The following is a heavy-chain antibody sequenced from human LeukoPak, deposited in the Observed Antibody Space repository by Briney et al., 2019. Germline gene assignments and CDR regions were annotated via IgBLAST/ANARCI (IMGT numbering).Heavy chain of an antibody. J-gene: IGHJ4*02. CDR2: INTDTGNP. V-gene: IGHV7-4-1*02. CDR3: ARALRWLQLDY. CDR1: GYTFTTYA. Sequence: ASVKVSCKASGYTFTTYAINWVRQAPRQGLEWMGWINTDTGNPTYAQGFTGRFVFSLDTSVSTAYLQISSLKAEDTAVYYCARALRWLQLDYWGQGTLVTVSS. D-gene: IGHD5-24*01.